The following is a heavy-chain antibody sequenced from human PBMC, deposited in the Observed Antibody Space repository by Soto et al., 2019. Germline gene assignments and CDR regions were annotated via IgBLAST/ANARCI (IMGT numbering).Heavy chain of an antibody. Sequence: PGGSLRLSCAASGFTFSSYGMHWVRQAPGKGLEWVAVISYDGSNKYYADSVKGRLTISRDNSKNTLYLQMNSLRGEDTAVYYCARDNGSGCDWLRVGDAYDIWGQGTMVNVS. CDR1: GFTFSSYG. J-gene: IGHJ3*02. CDR3: ARDNGSGCDWLRVGDAYDI. D-gene: IGHD5-12*01. V-gene: IGHV3-30*03. CDR2: ISYDGSNK.